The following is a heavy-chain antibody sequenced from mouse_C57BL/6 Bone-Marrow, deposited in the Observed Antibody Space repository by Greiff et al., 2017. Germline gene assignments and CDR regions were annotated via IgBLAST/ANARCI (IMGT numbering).Heavy chain of an antibody. CDR3: ARRYYGRSWGFAY. V-gene: IGHV5-17*01. CDR1: GFTFSDYG. J-gene: IGHJ3*01. Sequence: EVMLVESGGGLVKPGGSLKLSCAASGFTFSDYGMHWVRQAPEKGLEWVAYISSGSSTIYYADTVKGRFTISRDNAKNTLFLQMTSLRSEDTAMYYCARRYYGRSWGFAYWGQGTLVTVSA. CDR2: ISSGSSTI. D-gene: IGHD1-1*01.